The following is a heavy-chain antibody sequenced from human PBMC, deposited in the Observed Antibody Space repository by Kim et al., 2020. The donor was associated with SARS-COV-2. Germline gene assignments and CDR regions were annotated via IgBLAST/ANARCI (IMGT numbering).Heavy chain of an antibody. Sequence: GGSLRLSCAASGYTFSSYAMTWVRQAPGKGLEWVAAVSAAGLRTYYADSLKGRFTISRDNSKNTVNLQMNSLRPEDSAVYYCAKGQSGIRQERYSDYWG. CDR1: GYTFSSYA. CDR2: VSAAGLRT. CDR3: AKGQSGIRQERYSDY. D-gene: IGHD1-26*01. V-gene: IGHV3-23*01. J-gene: IGHJ4*01.